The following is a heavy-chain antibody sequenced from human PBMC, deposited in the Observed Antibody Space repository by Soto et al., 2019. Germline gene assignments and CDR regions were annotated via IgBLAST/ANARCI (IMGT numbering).Heavy chain of an antibody. Sequence: QVQLVQSGAEVKKPGSSVKVSCKASGGTFSSYTISWVRQAPGQGLEWMGRIIPILGIANYAQKFQGRVTITADKFTSTAYMELSSLRSEDTAVYYCASKYSYGYYFDYWGQGTLVTVSS. V-gene: IGHV1-69*02. D-gene: IGHD5-18*01. J-gene: IGHJ4*02. CDR2: IIPILGIA. CDR3: ASKYSYGYYFDY. CDR1: GGTFSSYT.